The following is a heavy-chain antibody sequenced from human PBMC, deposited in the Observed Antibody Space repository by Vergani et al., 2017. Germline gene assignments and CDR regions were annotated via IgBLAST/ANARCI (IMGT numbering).Heavy chain of an antibody. V-gene: IGHV4-39*01. CDR1: GGSISSSSYY. CDR3: ARHHYGYPYAFDI. CDR2: IYYSGST. D-gene: IGHD5-18*01. Sequence: QLQLQESGPGLVKPSETLSLTCTVSGGSISSSSYYWGWIRQPPGKGLEWIGSIYYSGSTYYNPSLKSRVTISVDTSKNQFSLKLSSVTAADTAVYYCARHHYGYPYAFDIWGQGTMVTVSS. J-gene: IGHJ3*02.